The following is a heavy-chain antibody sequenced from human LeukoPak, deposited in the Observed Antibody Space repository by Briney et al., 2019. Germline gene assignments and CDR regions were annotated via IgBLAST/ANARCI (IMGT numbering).Heavy chain of an antibody. CDR3: AKASSAYRPYFFDS. D-gene: IGHD3-16*01. CDR1: GFTFSDYA. Sequence: PGGSLRLSCAASGFTFSDYAMAWVRQAQGQGLNWFLAISGGGASTYYADSVKGRFTISRDNSKNTLFLEMSSLRAEDSALYYCAKASSAYRPYFFDSWGQGTLVTVSS. CDR2: ISGGGAST. J-gene: IGHJ4*02. V-gene: IGHV3-23*01.